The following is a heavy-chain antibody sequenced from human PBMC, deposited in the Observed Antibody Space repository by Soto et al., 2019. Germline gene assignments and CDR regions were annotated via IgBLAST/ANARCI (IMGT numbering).Heavy chain of an antibody. CDR1: GFTFSSYA. Sequence: HPGGSLRLSCAASGFTFSSYAMSWVRQAPGKGLEWVSAISGSGGSTYYADSVKGRFTISRDNSKNTLYLQMNSLRAEDTAVYYCAKDVSHRGLGSSGWYYFDYWGQGTLVTVSS. CDR3: AKDVSHRGLGSSGWYYFDY. CDR2: ISGSGGST. J-gene: IGHJ4*02. V-gene: IGHV3-23*01. D-gene: IGHD6-19*01.